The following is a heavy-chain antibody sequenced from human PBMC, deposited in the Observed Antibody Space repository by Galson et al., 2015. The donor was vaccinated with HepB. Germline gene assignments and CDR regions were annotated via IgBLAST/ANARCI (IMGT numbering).Heavy chain of an antibody. J-gene: IGHJ4*02. D-gene: IGHD5-12*01. CDR1: GFSFSSYA. V-gene: IGHV3-23*01. Sequence: SLRLSCAASGFSFSSYAMSWVRQAPGEGLEWVSTISGSGGSTYYADSVKGRFTISRDNSKNTLYLQMNSLRAEDTAVYYCAKEGGYDKSPFDYWGQGTLVTVSS. CDR3: AKEGGYDKSPFDY. CDR2: ISGSGGST.